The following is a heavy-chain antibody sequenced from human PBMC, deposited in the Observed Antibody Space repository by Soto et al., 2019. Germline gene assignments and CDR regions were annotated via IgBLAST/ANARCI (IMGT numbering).Heavy chain of an antibody. V-gene: IGHV3-23*01. J-gene: IGHJ3*02. CDR2: ISGSGGST. D-gene: IGHD5-12*01. CDR1: GFTFSSYA. Sequence: EVQLLESGGGLVQPGGSLRLSCAASGFTFSSYAMSWVRQAPGKGLEWVSAISGSGGSTYYADSVKGRFTISRDNSKNTLYLQMYSLRAEDTAVYYSAKSGIVATKIDAFDIWGQGTMVTVSS. CDR3: AKSGIVATKIDAFDI.